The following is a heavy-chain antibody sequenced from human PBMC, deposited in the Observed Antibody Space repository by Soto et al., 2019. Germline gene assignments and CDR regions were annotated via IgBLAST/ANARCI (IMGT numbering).Heavy chain of an antibody. CDR1: GYTFTSYA. Sequence: QVQLVQSGAEVKTPGASVKVSCKASGYTFTSYAMHWVRQAPGQRLEWMGWINAGNGNTKYSQKFQGRVTITRDTSASTAYMELSSLRSEDTAVYYCASPGRIAAAGNQIFDYWGQGTLVTVSS. J-gene: IGHJ4*02. CDR2: INAGNGNT. CDR3: ASPGRIAAAGNQIFDY. V-gene: IGHV1-3*01. D-gene: IGHD6-13*01.